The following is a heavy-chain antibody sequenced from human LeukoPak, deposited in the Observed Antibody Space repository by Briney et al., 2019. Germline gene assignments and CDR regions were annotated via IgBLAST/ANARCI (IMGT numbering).Heavy chain of an antibody. D-gene: IGHD2-15*01. V-gene: IGHV1-8*03. CDR1: GYTFTSYD. Sequence: ASVKVSCKASGYTFTSYDINWVRQATGQGLEWMGWMNPNSGNTGYAQKFQGRDTITRNTSISTAYMELSSLRSEDTAVYYCARVGIVVVVAATEDYYYYYMDVWGKGTTVTVSS. J-gene: IGHJ6*03. CDR3: ARVGIVVVVAATEDYYYYYMDV. CDR2: MNPNSGNT.